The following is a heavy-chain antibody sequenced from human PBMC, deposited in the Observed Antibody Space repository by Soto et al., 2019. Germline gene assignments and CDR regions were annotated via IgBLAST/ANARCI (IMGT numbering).Heavy chain of an antibody. D-gene: IGHD2-15*01. Sequence: ETLSLTCTVSGDSITKSTYYWAWVRQTPGKGPEWIGSIYYAGNTYYNPSLQSRVTISVDASKNQFSLELQSVTAADSAVYYCASVPYYGSGGDGPYFFDYWGQGILVTVSS. CDR2: IYYAGNT. CDR3: ASVPYYGSGGDGPYFFDY. CDR1: GDSITKSTYY. J-gene: IGHJ4*02. V-gene: IGHV4-39*01.